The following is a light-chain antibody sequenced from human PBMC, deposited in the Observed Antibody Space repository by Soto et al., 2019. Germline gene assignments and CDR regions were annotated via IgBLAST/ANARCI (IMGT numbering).Light chain of an antibody. V-gene: IGKV3-20*01. Sequence: EIVLTQSPGTLSLSPGERATLSCRASQSVSSSYLAWYQQKPGQAPRLLIYGASSRATGIPDRFSGSGSGTDFTLTISSLEPEDFAVYYCKQYGSSPATFGGGTKVEIK. J-gene: IGKJ4*01. CDR1: QSVSSSY. CDR2: GAS. CDR3: KQYGSSPAT.